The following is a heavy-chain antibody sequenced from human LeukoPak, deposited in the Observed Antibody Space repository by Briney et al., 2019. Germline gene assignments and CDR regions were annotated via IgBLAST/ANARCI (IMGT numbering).Heavy chain of an antibody. Sequence: GGSLRLSCAASGFTFSSYWMSWVRQAPGKGLEWVANIKQDGSEKYYVDSVKGRFTISRDNAKNSLYLQMNSLRAEDTAVYYCAKDLEDIVVVPAAMTGYWGQGNLVTVSS. V-gene: IGHV3-7*01. CDR2: IKQDGSEK. D-gene: IGHD2-2*01. CDR1: GFTFSSYW. CDR3: AKDLEDIVVVPAAMTGY. J-gene: IGHJ4*02.